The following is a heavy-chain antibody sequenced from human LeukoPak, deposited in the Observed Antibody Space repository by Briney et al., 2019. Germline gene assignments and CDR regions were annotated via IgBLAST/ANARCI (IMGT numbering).Heavy chain of an antibody. CDR2: ISSNGGST. Sequence: GGSLRLSCSASGFTFSSYGMHWVRQAPGKGLEYVSGISSNGGSTYYADSVKGRFTISRDNSKNTLYLQMSSLRAEDTAVYYCVNSYGSGSYLDYWGQGTLVTVSS. CDR3: VNSYGSGSYLDY. D-gene: IGHD3-10*01. CDR1: GFTFSSYG. V-gene: IGHV3-64D*09. J-gene: IGHJ4*02.